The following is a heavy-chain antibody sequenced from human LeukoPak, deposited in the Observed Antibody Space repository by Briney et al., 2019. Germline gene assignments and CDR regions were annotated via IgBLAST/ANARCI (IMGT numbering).Heavy chain of an antibody. J-gene: IGHJ4*02. V-gene: IGHV3-33*08. Sequence: GGSLRLSCAASGFTFSSYSMNWVRQAPGKGLEWVAVIWYDGSNKYYADSVKGRFTISRDNSKNTLYLQMNSLRAEDTAVYYCARDKRDSSYFDYWGQGTLVTVSS. CDR3: ARDKRDSSYFDY. CDR2: IWYDGSNK. D-gene: IGHD3-22*01. CDR1: GFTFSSYS.